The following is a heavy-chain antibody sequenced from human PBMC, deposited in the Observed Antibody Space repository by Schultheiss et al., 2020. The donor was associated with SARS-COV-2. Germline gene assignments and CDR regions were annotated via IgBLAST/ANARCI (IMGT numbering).Heavy chain of an antibody. J-gene: IGHJ4*02. D-gene: IGHD6-6*01. Sequence: GGSLRLSCAASGFTFSSYAMHWVRQAPGKGLEWVSSISSSSSYIYYADSVKGRFTISRDNSKNTLYLQMNSLRAEDTAVYYCARGSSSSVFDYWGQGTLVTVSS. CDR1: GFTFSSYA. V-gene: IGHV3-21*01. CDR2: ISSSSSYI. CDR3: ARGSSSSVFDY.